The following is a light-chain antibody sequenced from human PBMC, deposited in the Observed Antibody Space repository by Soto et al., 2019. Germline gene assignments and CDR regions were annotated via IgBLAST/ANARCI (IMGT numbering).Light chain of an antibody. CDR3: SSYTSSRTRV. J-gene: IGLJ1*01. CDR1: SSDVGGYNY. V-gene: IGLV2-14*01. Sequence: QSVLTQPASVSGSPGQSITISCTGPSSDVGGYNYVSWYQQHPGKAPKLMIYDVSNRPSGVSNRFSGSKSGNTASLTISGLQAEDEADYYCSSYTSSRTRVFGTGTKVNVL. CDR2: DVS.